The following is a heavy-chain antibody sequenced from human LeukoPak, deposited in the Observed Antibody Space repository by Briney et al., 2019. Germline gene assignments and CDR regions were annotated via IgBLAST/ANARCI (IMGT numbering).Heavy chain of an antibody. D-gene: IGHD3-10*01. CDR1: GFSLSTSGVA. CDR3: ARSNYYSSGTYYNDY. Sequence: SSPTLVNPTQTLTLTCIFSGFSLSTSGVAVAWIRQPPGKALEWLALTYWDDDKRYSPSLKSRLTITKDTSKNHVVLTMTNMDPVDTATYYCARSNYYSSGTYYNDYWGQGAQVTVSS. V-gene: IGHV2-5*02. CDR2: TYWDDDK. J-gene: IGHJ4*02.